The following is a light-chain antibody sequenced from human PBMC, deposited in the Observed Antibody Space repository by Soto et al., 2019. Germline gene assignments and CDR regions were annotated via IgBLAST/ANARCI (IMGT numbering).Light chain of an antibody. CDR2: SNN. V-gene: IGLV1-44*01. CDR1: SSNIGSNT. CDR3: VTWDDSLDASV. Sequence: QSVLTQPPSASGTPGQRVTIACSGSSSNIGSNTVNWYQQLPGTAPKLLIYSNNLRPSGVPDRFSGSKSGTSASLAISGLQSEDESDYYCVTWDDSLDASVFGTGTKLTVL. J-gene: IGLJ1*01.